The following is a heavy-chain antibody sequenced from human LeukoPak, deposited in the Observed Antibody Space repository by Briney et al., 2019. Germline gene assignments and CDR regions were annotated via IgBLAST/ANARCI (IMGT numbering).Heavy chain of an antibody. J-gene: IGHJ4*02. Sequence: GGSLRLSCAASGLTFSSHWMHWVRQAPGKGLEWVSAISGSGGSTYYADSVKGRFTISRDNSKNTLYLQMNSLRAEDTAVYYCAKVSWYSSSWHFDYWGQGTLVTVSS. V-gene: IGHV3-23*01. CDR1: GLTFSSHW. D-gene: IGHD6-13*01. CDR3: AKVSWYSSSWHFDY. CDR2: ISGSGGST.